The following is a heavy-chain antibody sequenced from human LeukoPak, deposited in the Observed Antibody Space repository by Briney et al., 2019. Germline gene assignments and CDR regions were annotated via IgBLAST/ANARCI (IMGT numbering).Heavy chain of an antibody. V-gene: IGHV3-30*04. D-gene: IGHD1-14*01. Sequence: GGSLRLSCAASGFTFASYATHWVRQPPGKGLEWVTLLAYDGTNKQYADSVKGRFTISRDNSQSTVDLQMDSLRAEDTAVYYCARGGPLGDTNRFDFWGQGILVTVSS. CDR2: LAYDGTNK. CDR3: ARGGPLGDTNRFDF. J-gene: IGHJ4*02. CDR1: GFTFASYA.